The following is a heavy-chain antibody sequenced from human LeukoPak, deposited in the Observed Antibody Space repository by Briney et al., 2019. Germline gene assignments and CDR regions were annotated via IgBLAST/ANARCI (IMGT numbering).Heavy chain of an antibody. D-gene: IGHD3-9*01. CDR3: ARVIHAYYDILTGYYDY. J-gene: IGHJ4*02. Sequence: ASVKVSCKASGYTFTSYGISWVRQAPGQGLEWMGWISAYNGNTNYAQKLQGRVTMTTDTSTSTAYTELRSLRSDDTAVYYCARVIHAYYDILTGYYDYWGQGTLVTVSS. CDR2: ISAYNGNT. CDR1: GYTFTSYG. V-gene: IGHV1-18*01.